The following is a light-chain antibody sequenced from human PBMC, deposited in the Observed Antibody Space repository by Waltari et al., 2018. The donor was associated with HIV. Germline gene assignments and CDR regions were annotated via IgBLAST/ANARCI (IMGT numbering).Light chain of an antibody. J-gene: IGKJ1*01. CDR3: QQSDTTPWT. V-gene: IGKV1-39*01. Sequence: DIQMTQSPSSLSASVGDRVTITCRASQSISSYLNWYQQKPGKAPKLLIYAASSLQSGVPSRFSGSGSGTDYTLTSSSLQPEDFATYYCQQSDTTPWTFGQGTKVEIK. CDR1: QSISSY. CDR2: AAS.